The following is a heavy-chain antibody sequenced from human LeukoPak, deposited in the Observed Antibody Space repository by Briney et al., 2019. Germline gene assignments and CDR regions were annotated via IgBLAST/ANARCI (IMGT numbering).Heavy chain of an antibody. CDR2: ISGSGSTI. Sequence: GGSLRLSCAASGFTFSDYYMSWIRQAPGKGLEWVSYISGSGSTIYYADSVKGRFTISRDNAKNSLYLQMNSLRAEDTAVYYCARGSVVVPAAMEYYYYGMDVWGQGTTVTVSS. J-gene: IGHJ6*02. CDR3: ARGSVVVPAAMEYYYYGMDV. V-gene: IGHV3-11*01. CDR1: GFTFSDYY. D-gene: IGHD2-2*01.